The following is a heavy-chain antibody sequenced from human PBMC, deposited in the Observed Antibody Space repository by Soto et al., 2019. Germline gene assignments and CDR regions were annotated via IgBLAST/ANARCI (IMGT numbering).Heavy chain of an antibody. V-gene: IGHV1-69*08. CDR1: GGTFSSYT. J-gene: IGHJ4*02. CDR2: IIPILGIA. D-gene: IGHD3-10*01. CDR3: AREESSDGAGAFFDS. Sequence: QVQLVQSGAEVKKPGSSVKVSCKASGGTFSSYTISWVRQAPGQGLEWMGRIIPILGIANYAQKFQGRVTITADKSTRTAYLELSSLRSEDTAVYYCAREESSDGAGAFFDSWGQGTLVTVSS.